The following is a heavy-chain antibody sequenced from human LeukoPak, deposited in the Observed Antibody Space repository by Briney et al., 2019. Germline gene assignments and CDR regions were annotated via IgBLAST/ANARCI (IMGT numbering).Heavy chain of an antibody. J-gene: IGHJ4*02. V-gene: IGHV3-21*01. Sequence: GGSLRLSCAASGFTFSTSNMSWVRQTPEKGLEWVSTITPGGSNMYYHDSVKGRFTISRDNAKNLLFLQMNSLRAEDTAVYYCASWSGSSVLDYRGQGTLVTVSS. CDR3: ASWSGSSVLDY. CDR2: ITPGGSNM. CDR1: GFTFSTSN. D-gene: IGHD3-3*01.